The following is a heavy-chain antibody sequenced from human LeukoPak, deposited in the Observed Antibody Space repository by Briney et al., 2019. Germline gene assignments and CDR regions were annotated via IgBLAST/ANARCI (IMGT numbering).Heavy chain of an antibody. CDR1: GGSFSGYY. CDR3: ARGRIAAALGYYYYYYMDV. V-gene: IGHV4-34*01. J-gene: IGHJ6*03. CDR2: INHSGST. Sequence: PSETLSLTCAVYGGSFSGYYWSWIRQPPGKGLEWIGEINHSGSTNYNPSLKSRVTISVDTSKNQFSLKLSSVTAADTAVYYCARGRIAAALGYYYYYYMDVWGKGTTVTVSS. D-gene: IGHD6-13*01.